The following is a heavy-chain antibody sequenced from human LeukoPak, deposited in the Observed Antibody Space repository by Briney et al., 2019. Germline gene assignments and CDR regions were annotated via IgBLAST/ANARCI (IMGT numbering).Heavy chain of an antibody. CDR3: ARSSDTRFGELVL. CDR1: GLSFSTSL. CDR2: ISSDGGST. V-gene: IGHV3-64*02. D-gene: IGHD3-16*01. Sequence: PGGPWRLSCEPLGLSFSTSLMNWAGRPPGRGLKYVAAISSDGGSTYHADSVKGRFTISRDNSKNTLYLQMGSLRTEDMAMYYCARSSDTRFGELVLWGQGTLVTVSS. J-gene: IGHJ1*01.